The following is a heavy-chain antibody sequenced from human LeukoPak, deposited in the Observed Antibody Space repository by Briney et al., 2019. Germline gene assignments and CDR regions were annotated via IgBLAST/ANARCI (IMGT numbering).Heavy chain of an antibody. CDR2: ISYDGSNK. CDR3: ARTGDCTNGICYTADFDY. D-gene: IGHD2-8*01. V-gene: IGHV3-30*03. J-gene: IGHJ4*02. CDR1: GFTFSSYG. Sequence: GRSLRLSCAASGFTFSSYGMHWVRQAPGKGLEWVAVISYDGSNKYYADSVKGRFTISRDNSKNTLYLQMNSLRAEDTAVYYCARTGDCTNGICYTADFDYWGQGTLVTVSS.